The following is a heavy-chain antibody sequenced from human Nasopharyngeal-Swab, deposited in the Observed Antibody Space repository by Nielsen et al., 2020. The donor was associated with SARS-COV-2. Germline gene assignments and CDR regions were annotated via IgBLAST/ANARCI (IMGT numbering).Heavy chain of an antibody. CDR2: IKTKSDGGTT. V-gene: IGHV3-15*01. Sequence: GGSLRLSCAASGFTFNNAWMSWVRQAPGTGLEGVGCIKTKSDGGTTDYAAPVKGRFTISRDDSKTTLYLQMNSLKPEDTALYYSTTGGSPAVLRVPPRHRNYCHYWGQGTLVTVSS. J-gene: IGHJ4*02. CDR3: TTGGSPAVLRVPPRHRNYCHY. CDR1: GFTFNNAW. D-gene: IGHD3-3*01.